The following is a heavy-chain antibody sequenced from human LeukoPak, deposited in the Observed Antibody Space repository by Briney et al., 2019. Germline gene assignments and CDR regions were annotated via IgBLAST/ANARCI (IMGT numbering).Heavy chain of an antibody. Sequence: ASVKVSCKASGYTFTSYGISWVRQAPGQGLEWMGWISAYNGNTNYAQKLQGRVTMTTDTSTSTAYMELRSLRSDDTAVYYCARDGVNQGVLRFLKWLFYGMDVWGQGTTVTVSS. CDR2: ISAYNGNT. D-gene: IGHD3-3*01. J-gene: IGHJ6*02. CDR1: GYTFTSYG. CDR3: ARDGVNQGVLRFLKWLFYGMDV. V-gene: IGHV1-18*01.